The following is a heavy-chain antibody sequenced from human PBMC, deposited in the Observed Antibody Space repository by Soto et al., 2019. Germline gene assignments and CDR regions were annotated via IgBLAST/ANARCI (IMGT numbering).Heavy chain of an antibody. CDR3: ARGRRYYYYYYMDV. V-gene: IGHV4-34*01. CDR1: GGSFSGYY. CDR2: INHSGST. Sequence: SETLSLTCAVYGGSFSGYYWSWIRQPPGKGLEWIGEINHSGSTNYNPSLKSRVTISVDTSKNQFSLKLSSVTAADTAVYYCARGRRYYYYYYMDVWGKGTTVTVSS. J-gene: IGHJ6*03.